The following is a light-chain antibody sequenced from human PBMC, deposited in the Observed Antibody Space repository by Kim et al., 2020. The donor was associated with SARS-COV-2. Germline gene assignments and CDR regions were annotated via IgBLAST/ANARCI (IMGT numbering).Light chain of an antibody. CDR1: SIRRYY. Sequence: SSELTQDPAVSVALGQTVRITCQGDSIRRYYATWYQQKPGQAPVLVIDGKNKRPPGIPDRFSGSSSGNTASLTITGAQAEDEADYYCHSQDTSRDSGDYLVVFGGGTQLTVL. CDR3: HSQDTSRDSGDYLVV. V-gene: IGLV3-19*01. CDR2: GKN. J-gene: IGLJ2*01.